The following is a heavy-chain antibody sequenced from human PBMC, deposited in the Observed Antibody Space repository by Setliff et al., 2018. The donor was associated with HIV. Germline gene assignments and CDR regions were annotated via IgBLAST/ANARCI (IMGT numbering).Heavy chain of an antibody. J-gene: IGHJ6*03. D-gene: IGHD3-16*01. Sequence: ASVKVFCKASGYTFTDYYMHWVRQAPGQGLEWMGWINPKSGGTNSALKFQGRVTMTRDTSISTAYMELSRLRSDDTAVYYCARDGGGPGDYYYYYMDVWAKRDHGHRL. CDR3: ARDGGGPGDYYYYYMDV. V-gene: IGHV1-2*02. CDR2: INPKSGGT. CDR1: GYTFTDYY.